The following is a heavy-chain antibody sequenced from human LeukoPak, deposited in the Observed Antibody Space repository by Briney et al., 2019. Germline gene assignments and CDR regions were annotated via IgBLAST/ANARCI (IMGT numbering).Heavy chain of an antibody. CDR1: GGSISSYY. J-gene: IGHJ6*03. CDR2: IYTSGST. V-gene: IGHV4-4*07. D-gene: IGHD2-2*02. Sequence: PSETLSLTCTVSGGSISSYYWSWIRQPAGKGLEWIGRIYTSGSTNYNPPLKSRVTMSVDTSKNQFSLKLSSVTAADTAVYYCARDANPLGYCSSTSCYKYYYYYMDVWGKGTTVTVSS. CDR3: ARDANPLGYCSSTSCYKYYYYYMDV.